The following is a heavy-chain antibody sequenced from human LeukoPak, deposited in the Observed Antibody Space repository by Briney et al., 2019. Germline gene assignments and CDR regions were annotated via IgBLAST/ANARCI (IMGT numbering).Heavy chain of an antibody. Sequence: GGSLRLSCAASGFTFSSYAMSWVRQAPGKGLEWVSAISSSSSYIYYADSVKGRFTISRDNAKNSLYLQMNSLRAEDTAMYYCARGKETGTTAFDYWGQGTLVTVSS. CDR3: ARGKETGTTAFDY. V-gene: IGHV3-21*01. CDR1: GFTFSSYA. CDR2: ISSSSSYI. J-gene: IGHJ4*02. D-gene: IGHD1-7*01.